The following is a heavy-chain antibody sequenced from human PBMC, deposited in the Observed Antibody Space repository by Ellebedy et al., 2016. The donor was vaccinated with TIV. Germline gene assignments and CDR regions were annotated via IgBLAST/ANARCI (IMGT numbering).Heavy chain of an antibody. V-gene: IGHV7-4-1*02. J-gene: IGHJ4*02. Sequence: AASVKVSCKASGCTFTSYALNWVRQAPGQGPEWMGWINPNTGNPTYAQGFTGRFDFSLDTSVSTAYLQISSLKAEDTAVYYCARGWSVSGTRADYWGQGTLVTVSS. CDR2: INPNTGNP. D-gene: IGHD6-13*01. CDR1: GCTFTSYA. CDR3: ARGWSVSGTRADY.